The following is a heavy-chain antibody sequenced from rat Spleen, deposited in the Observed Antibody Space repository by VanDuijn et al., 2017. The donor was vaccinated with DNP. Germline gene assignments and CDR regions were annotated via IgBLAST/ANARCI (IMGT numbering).Heavy chain of an antibody. CDR1: GYTFATYY. V-gene: IGHV1-43*01. CDR3: ARRRLPYWYFDF. J-gene: IGHJ1*01. D-gene: IGHD1-4*01. CDR2: IYTGSGGT. Sequence: QVQLQQSGAELAKPGSSVKISCEASGYTFATYYITWMKQTTGQGLDYIGYIYTGSGGTNYNEKFKGKATLTVDKSSNTAFMQLSSLTPDDSAVYYCARRRLPYWYFDFWGPGTMVTVSS.